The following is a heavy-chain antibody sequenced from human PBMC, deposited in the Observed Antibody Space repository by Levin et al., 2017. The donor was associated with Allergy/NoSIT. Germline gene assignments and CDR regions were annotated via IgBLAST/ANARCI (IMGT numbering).Heavy chain of an antibody. D-gene: IGHD6-19*01. CDR2: ISAYNGNT. Sequence: GESLKISCKASGYTFTSYGISWVRQAPGQGLEWMGWISAYNGNTNYAQKLQGRVTMTTDTSTSTAYMELRSLRSDDTAVYYCARDPRSQWLVILGYYYYGMDVWGQGTTVTVSS. CDR1: GYTFTSYG. V-gene: IGHV1-18*01. J-gene: IGHJ6*02. CDR3: ARDPRSQWLVILGYYYYGMDV.